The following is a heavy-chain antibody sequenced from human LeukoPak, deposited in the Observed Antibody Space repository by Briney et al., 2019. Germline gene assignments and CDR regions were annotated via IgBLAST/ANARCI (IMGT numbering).Heavy chain of an antibody. CDR2: ISGSSDYI. V-gene: IGHV3-21*01. Sequence: GGSLRLSCAASGFPFSTYSMNWVRQAPGKGLEWVSSISGSSDYIYYGDSVKGRFTISRDNAKNSLYLQINSLRAEDTAVYYCARDRRPSVKYVYYNWDVWGQGTTVTVSS. CDR1: GFPFSTYS. CDR3: ARDRRPSVKYVYYNWDV. J-gene: IGHJ6*02. D-gene: IGHD5-24*01.